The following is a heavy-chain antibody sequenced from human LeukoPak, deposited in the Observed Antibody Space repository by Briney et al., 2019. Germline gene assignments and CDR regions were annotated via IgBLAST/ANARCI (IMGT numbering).Heavy chain of an antibody. V-gene: IGHV3-9*01. CDR1: GFTFYDYA. CDR3: AKDSSRSPPYYYGMDV. J-gene: IGHJ6*02. Sequence: GGSLRLSCAASGFTFYDYAMHWVRQAPGKGLEWVSGISWNSGSIGYADSVKGRFTISRDNAKNSLYLQMNSLRAEDTALYYCAKDSSRSPPYYYGMDVWGQGTTVTVSS. CDR2: ISWNSGSI.